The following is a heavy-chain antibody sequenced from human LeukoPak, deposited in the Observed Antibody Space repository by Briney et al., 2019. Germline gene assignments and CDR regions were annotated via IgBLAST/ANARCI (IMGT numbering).Heavy chain of an antibody. CDR3: AIGDGLGELSSSFNY. Sequence: GGSLRLSCAASGFTVSSNYMSWVRQAPGKGLEWVSVIYSGGSTYYADSVKGRFTISRDNSKNTLYLQMNSLRAEDTAVYYCAIGDGLGELSSSFNYWGQGTLVTVSS. J-gene: IGHJ4*02. V-gene: IGHV3-53*01. CDR2: IYSGGST. CDR1: GFTVSSNY. D-gene: IGHD3-16*02.